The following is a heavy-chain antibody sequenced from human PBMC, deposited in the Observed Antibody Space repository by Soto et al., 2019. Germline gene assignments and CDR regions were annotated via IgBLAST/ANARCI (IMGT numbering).Heavy chain of an antibody. V-gene: IGHV1-69*12. J-gene: IGHJ6*02. CDR3: ARQGDPGGYSYSGMDV. Sequence: QVQLVQSGAEVKKPGSSVKVSCKASGGTFSSYAISWVRQAPGQGLEWMGGIIPIFGTADYAQKFQGRVTITADESTSTAYMELSSLRSEDTAVYYCARQGDPGGYSYSGMDVWGQGTTVTVSS. CDR2: IIPIFGTA. CDR1: GGTFSSYA. D-gene: IGHD2-21*02.